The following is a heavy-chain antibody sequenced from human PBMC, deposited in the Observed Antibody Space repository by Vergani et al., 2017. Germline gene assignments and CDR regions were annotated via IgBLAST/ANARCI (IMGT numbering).Heavy chain of an antibody. CDR3: AREAALGNWFDP. V-gene: IGHV1-18*04. D-gene: IGHD2-15*01. CDR2: IRNYNGNT. CDR1: GYTFTNYG. J-gene: IGHJ5*02. Sequence: VQLLESGTEVKKPGASVKVSCKASGYTFTNYGINWVRQAPGQGLEWMGWIRNYNGNTNYAQKFQGRVTMSTDTSTSTAYLEVRSLTSDDTAVYFCAREAALGNWFDPWGQGTLVTVSS.